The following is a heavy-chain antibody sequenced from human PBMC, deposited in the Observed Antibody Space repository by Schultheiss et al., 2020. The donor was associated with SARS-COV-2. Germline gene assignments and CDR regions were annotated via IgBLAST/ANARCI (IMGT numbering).Heavy chain of an antibody. CDR3: ARHRRDGYNFDY. D-gene: IGHD5-24*01. CDR1: GFSFTNYW. V-gene: IGHV5-51*01. CDR2: IYPGDSDT. Sequence: GESLKISCKTSGFSFTNYWIGWVRQMPGKGLEWMGIIYPGDSDTRYSPSFQGQVTIPADKSITTAYLQWSSLKASDTAMYYCARHRRDGYNFDYWGQGTLVTVSS. J-gene: IGHJ4*02.